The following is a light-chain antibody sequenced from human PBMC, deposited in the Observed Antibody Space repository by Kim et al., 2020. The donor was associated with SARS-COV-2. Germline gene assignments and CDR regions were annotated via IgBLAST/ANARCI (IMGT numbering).Light chain of an antibody. CDR3: QQYYSYPRT. CDR1: QGISSY. V-gene: IGKV1-8*01. J-gene: IGKJ3*01. CDR2: AAY. Sequence: NRMTQSPSSFSASTVDRVTITCLASQGISSYLSWYQQKPGTAPKLLIYAAYTLQSGVPSRFSGSGSGTDVTLTISCLQSEDFATYYCQQYYSYPRTFGTGTKVDIK.